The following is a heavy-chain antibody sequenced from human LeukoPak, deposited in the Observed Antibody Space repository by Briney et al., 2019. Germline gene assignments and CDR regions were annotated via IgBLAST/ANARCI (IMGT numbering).Heavy chain of an antibody. CDR2: IKQDGSEK. CDR3: ARDLGIVVVPAAPGY. Sequence: GGSLRLSCAASGFTFSSYWMSWVRQAPGKGLEWVANIKQDGSEKYYVDSVKGRFTISRDNAKNSLYLQMNSLRAEDTAVCYCARDLGIVVVPAAPGYWGQGTLVTVSS. D-gene: IGHD2-2*03. V-gene: IGHV3-7*03. CDR1: GFTFSSYW. J-gene: IGHJ4*02.